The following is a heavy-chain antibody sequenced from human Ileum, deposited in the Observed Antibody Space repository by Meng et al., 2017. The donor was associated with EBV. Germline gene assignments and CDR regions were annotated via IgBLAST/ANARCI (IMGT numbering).Heavy chain of an antibody. CDR2: INPNSGGA. Sequence: QVQLVQSGAEVKKPGASVKFSFKASAYTFAGYYMHWVRQAPGQGLEWMGRINPNSGGANYAQKFQGRVTMTRDTSISTAYMELSRLRSDDTAVYYCAREGLVGDLRYFDLWGRGTLVTVSS. J-gene: IGHJ2*01. D-gene: IGHD3-16*01. CDR1: AYTFAGYY. V-gene: IGHV1-2*06. CDR3: AREGLVGDLRYFDL.